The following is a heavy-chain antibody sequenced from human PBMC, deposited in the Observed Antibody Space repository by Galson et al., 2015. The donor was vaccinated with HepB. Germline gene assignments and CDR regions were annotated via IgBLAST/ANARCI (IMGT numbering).Heavy chain of an antibody. D-gene: IGHD5-12*01. Sequence: SCKASGYTFTSYGISWVRQAPGQGLEWMGWISAYNGNTNYAQKLQGRVTMTTDTSTSTAYMELRSLRSDDTAVYYCAREYSGYDYSCLDPWGQGALVTVSS. V-gene: IGHV1-18*01. CDR2: ISAYNGNT. CDR1: GYTFTSYG. J-gene: IGHJ5*02. CDR3: AREYSGYDYSCLDP.